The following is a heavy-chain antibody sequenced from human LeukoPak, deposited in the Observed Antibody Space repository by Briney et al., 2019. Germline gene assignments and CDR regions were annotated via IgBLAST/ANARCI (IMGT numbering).Heavy chain of an antibody. J-gene: IGHJ4*02. CDR3: ARQTAMGRSGDY. Sequence: GASLKISCKASGYSFTSYWIGWVRQMPGKGLEWMGIIDPSDSETRYTPSFQGQVTISVDKSLTTAYVQWNSPKASDTAMYYCARQTAMGRSGDYWGQGTLVTVSS. CDR2: IDPSDSET. V-gene: IGHV5-51*01. D-gene: IGHD5-18*01. CDR1: GYSFTSYW.